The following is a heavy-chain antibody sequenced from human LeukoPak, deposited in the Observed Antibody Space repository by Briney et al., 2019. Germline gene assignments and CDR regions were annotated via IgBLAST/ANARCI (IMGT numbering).Heavy chain of an antibody. D-gene: IGHD3-10*01. Sequence: PGGSLRLSCAASGFTFDDYAMHWVRQAPGKGLEWVSLISWDGGGTYYADTVKGRFTISRDNSKNSLYLQMNSLRAEDTALYYCAKGMAAYYYASGNIDYWGQGTLVTVSS. J-gene: IGHJ4*02. V-gene: IGHV3-43D*03. CDR3: AKGMAAYYYASGNIDY. CDR2: ISWDGGGT. CDR1: GFTFDDYA.